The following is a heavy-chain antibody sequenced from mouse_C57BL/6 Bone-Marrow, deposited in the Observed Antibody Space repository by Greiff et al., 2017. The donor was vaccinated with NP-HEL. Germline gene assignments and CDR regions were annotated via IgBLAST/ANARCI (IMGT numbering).Heavy chain of an antibody. CDR3: ARLYYYGSFYWYFDV. CDR2: IYPRSGNT. V-gene: IGHV1-81*01. CDR1: GYTFTSYG. J-gene: IGHJ1*03. Sequence: VKLMESGAELARPGASVKLSCKASGYTFTSYGISWVKQRTGQGLEWIGEIYPRSGNTYYNEKFKGKATLTADKSSSTAYMELRILTSEDSAGYFCARLYYYGSFYWYFDVWGTGTTVTVSS. D-gene: IGHD1-1*01.